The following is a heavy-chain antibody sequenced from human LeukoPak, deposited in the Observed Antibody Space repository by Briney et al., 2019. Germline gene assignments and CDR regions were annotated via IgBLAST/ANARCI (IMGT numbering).Heavy chain of an antibody. D-gene: IGHD1-26*01. CDR3: ARGPIVGAISDY. Sequence: GASVKVSCKASGGTFSSYAISWVRQAPGQGLEWMGGIIPIFGTANYAQKFQGRVTITTDESTSTAYMELSSLRSEDTAVYYCARGPIVGAISDYGGQGTLVTVSS. J-gene: IGHJ4*02. V-gene: IGHV1-69*05. CDR2: IIPIFGTA. CDR1: GGTFSSYA.